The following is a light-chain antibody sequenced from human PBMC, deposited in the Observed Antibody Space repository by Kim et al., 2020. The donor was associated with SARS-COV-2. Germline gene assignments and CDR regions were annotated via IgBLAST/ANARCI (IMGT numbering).Light chain of an antibody. CDR1: SSNLAIKH. J-gene: IGLJ1*01. CDR3: GSWDNSLFGV. CDR2: DDF. V-gene: IGLV1-51*01. Sequence: PGQTVTIACSGGSSNLAIKHVSWYQQLPGAAPKLLIYDDFMRSSGTPDRFSVSKSGTSATLAITGLHTGDEADYYCGSWDNSLFGVFGSGTKVTVL.